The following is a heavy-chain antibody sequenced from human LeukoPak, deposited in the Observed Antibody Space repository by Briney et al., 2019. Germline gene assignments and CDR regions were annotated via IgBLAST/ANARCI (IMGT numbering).Heavy chain of an antibody. V-gene: IGHV3-15*01. Sequence: GGSLRLSCAASGFIFSNAWMSWVRQAPGKGLEWVGRIQSKTDGGTAEYAAPVERRFTISRDDSKNMLYLQMNSLKTEDTAVYYCGMEMIRGVNFDYWGQGTLVTVSS. CDR3: GMEMIRGVNFDY. CDR1: GFIFSNAW. D-gene: IGHD3-10*01. CDR2: IQSKTDGGTA. J-gene: IGHJ4*02.